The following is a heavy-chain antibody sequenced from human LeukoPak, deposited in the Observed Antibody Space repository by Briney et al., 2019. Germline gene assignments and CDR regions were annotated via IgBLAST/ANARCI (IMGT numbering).Heavy chain of an antibody. CDR3: ASSGWHPGGYYYYYMDV. V-gene: IGHV4-59*01. J-gene: IGHJ6*03. CDR1: GGSISRYY. D-gene: IGHD6-19*01. Sequence: SETLSLTCTVSGGSISRYYWRWIRQPPGKGLEWLGYIYYSGSTNYNPSLKRRVTISVDTSKNQFSLKLSSVTAADTAVYYCASSGWHPGGYYYYYMDVWGKGTTVTISS. CDR2: IYYSGST.